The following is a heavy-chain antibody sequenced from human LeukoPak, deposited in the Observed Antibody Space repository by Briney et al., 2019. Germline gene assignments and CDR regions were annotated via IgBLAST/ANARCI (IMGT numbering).Heavy chain of an antibody. Sequence: RGEALKISCKGSGYSFTSYWISWVRQMPGKGLEWVGRIDPSDSYTNYSPSFQGHVTISADKSISTAYLQWSSLTASDTAMYYCARLVLQLSAFDIWGQGTMVTVSS. CDR2: IDPSDSYT. V-gene: IGHV5-10-1*01. CDR3: ARLVLQLSAFDI. D-gene: IGHD5-18*01. CDR1: GYSFTSYW. J-gene: IGHJ3*02.